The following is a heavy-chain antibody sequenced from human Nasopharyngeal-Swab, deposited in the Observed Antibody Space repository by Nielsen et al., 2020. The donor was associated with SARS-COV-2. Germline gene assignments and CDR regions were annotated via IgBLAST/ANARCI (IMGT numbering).Heavy chain of an antibody. CDR1: GFTFSDYY. CDR2: ISSSGSTI. J-gene: IGHJ6*02. D-gene: IGHD3-16*01. V-gene: IGHV3-11*01. CDR3: AKDLVSSSGGVGYYYYGMDV. Sequence: GESLMISCAASGFTFSDYYMSWIRQAPGKGLEWVSYISSSGSTIYYADSVKGRFTISRDNAKNSLYLQMNSLRAEDTALYYCAKDLVSSSGGVGYYYYGMDVWGQGTTVTVSS.